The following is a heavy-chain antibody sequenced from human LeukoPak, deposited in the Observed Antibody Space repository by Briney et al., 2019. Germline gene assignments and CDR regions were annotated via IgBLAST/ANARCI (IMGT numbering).Heavy chain of an antibody. CDR2: INHSGST. V-gene: IGHV4-34*01. J-gene: IGHJ4*02. CDR3: ARVGNEGY. D-gene: IGHD1-1*01. Sequence: SETLSLTCAVYGGSFSGYYWSWIRQPPGKGLEWIGEINHSGSTNYNPSLKSRVTISVDTSKNQFSLKLSSVTAADTAVYYCARVGNEGYWGQGTLVTVSS. CDR1: GGSFSGYY.